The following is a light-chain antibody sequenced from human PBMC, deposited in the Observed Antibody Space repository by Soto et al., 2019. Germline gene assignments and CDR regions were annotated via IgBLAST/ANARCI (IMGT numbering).Light chain of an antibody. CDR2: VAS. J-gene: IGKJ1*01. CDR3: QQLKSYPQT. CDR1: QSIGRF. Sequence: IQMTQSPSSLSASVGDRGTITCRACQSIGRFLNWHQQKPGKAPNVLINVASTLRSGVPSTFSGSGSGTDFNLTINSLQPEDFATYYCQQLKSYPQTFGQGTKVDIK. V-gene: IGKV1-39*01.